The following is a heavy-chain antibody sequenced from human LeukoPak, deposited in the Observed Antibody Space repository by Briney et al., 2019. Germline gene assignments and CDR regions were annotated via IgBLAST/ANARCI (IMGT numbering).Heavy chain of an antibody. CDR2: IYSGGST. CDR1: GFTVSSNY. Sequence: GGSLRLSCAASGFTVSSNYMSWVRQAPGKGLEWVSVIYSGGSTYYADSMKGRFTISRDNSKNTLYLQMNSLRAEDTAVYYCVRVSYCSSTSCSPYYYMDVWGKGTTVTVSS. V-gene: IGHV3-53*01. D-gene: IGHD2-2*01. J-gene: IGHJ6*03. CDR3: VRVSYCSSTSCSPYYYMDV.